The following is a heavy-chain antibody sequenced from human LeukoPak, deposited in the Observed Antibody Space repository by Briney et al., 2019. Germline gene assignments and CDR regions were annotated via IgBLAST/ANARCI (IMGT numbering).Heavy chain of an antibody. D-gene: IGHD2-15*01. CDR2: ISYDGSNK. Sequence: HPGGSLRLSCAASGFTFSSYGMHWVRQAPGKGLEWVAVISYDGSNKYYADSVKGRFTISRDNSKNTLYLQMGSLRAEDMAVYYCARGLIFDESTNVVVVAADAFDIWGQGTMVTVSS. V-gene: IGHV3-30*03. CDR3: ARGLIFDESTNVVVVAADAFDI. J-gene: IGHJ3*02. CDR1: GFTFSSYG.